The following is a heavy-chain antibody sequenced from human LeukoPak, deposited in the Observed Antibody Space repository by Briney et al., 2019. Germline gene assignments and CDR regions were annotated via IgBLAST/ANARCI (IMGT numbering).Heavy chain of an antibody. Sequence: GGSLRLSCAASGFTLSSYGMHWVGQAPGKGLEWVALIRYDGSNKYYADSVKGRFTISRDNSKNTLYLQMNSLRAEDTAVYYCAKTVGSSWYFDYWGQGTLVTVSS. CDR2: IRYDGSNK. CDR3: AKTVGSSWYFDY. V-gene: IGHV3-30*02. D-gene: IGHD6-13*01. CDR1: GFTLSSYG. J-gene: IGHJ4*02.